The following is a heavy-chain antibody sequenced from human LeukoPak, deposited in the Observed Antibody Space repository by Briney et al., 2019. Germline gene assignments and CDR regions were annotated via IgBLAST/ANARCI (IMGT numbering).Heavy chain of an antibody. CDR1: GYTFTSYG. J-gene: IGHJ4*02. CDR3: ARVPTYYYDSSVSYYFDY. Sequence: ASVKVSCKASGYTFTSYGISWVRQAPGQGLEWMGWISADNGNTNYAQKLQGRVTITTDTSTSTAYMELRSLRSDDTAVYYCARVPTYYYDSSVSYYFDYWGQGTLVTVSS. V-gene: IGHV1-18*01. D-gene: IGHD3-22*01. CDR2: ISADNGNT.